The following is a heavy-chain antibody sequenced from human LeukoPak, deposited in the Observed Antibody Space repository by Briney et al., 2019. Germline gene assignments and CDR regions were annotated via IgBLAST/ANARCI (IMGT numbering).Heavy chain of an antibody. J-gene: IGHJ5*02. D-gene: IGHD2-2*01. CDR3: APRLRFWGIVPAARTQA. CDR1: GYTFTGYY. CDR2: INPNSGGT. Sequence: ASVKVSCKASGYTFTGYYMHWVRQAPGQGLEWMGWINPNSGGTNYAQKFQGRVTMTRDTSISTAYMELSRLRSDDTAVYYCAPRLRFWGIVPAARTQAWGQGTLVTVSS. V-gene: IGHV1-2*02.